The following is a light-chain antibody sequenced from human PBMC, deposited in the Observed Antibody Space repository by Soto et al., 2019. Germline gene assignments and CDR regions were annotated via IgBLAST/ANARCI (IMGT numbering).Light chain of an antibody. CDR2: GAS. J-gene: IGKJ3*01. CDR1: QTISDNY. V-gene: IGKV3-20*01. CDR3: QQYGSSPEIS. Sequence: DIVLTQSPGTLSLSPGERATLSCRASQTISDNYLAWYQQKPGQSPRLLISGASIRAPGIPDRFSGSESESDFTPTNSRLEPEDFAFYYYQQYGSSPEISFGPGTKVDIK.